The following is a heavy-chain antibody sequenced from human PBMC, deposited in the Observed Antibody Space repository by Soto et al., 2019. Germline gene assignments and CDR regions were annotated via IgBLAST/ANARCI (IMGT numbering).Heavy chain of an antibody. CDR3: ATALGYCSGGSCNYYYYGMDV. CDR2: INPNSGDT. J-gene: IGHJ6*02. CDR1: GYTFTGYY. Sequence: QVQLVQSGAEVKKPGASVKVSCKASGYTFTGYYMHWVRQAPGQGLEWMGWINPNSGDTNYAQKFQGWVTMTRDTSIITAYMELSRLRSDDTAVYYCATALGYCSGGSCNYYYYGMDVWGQGTTVTVSS. V-gene: IGHV1-2*04. D-gene: IGHD2-15*01.